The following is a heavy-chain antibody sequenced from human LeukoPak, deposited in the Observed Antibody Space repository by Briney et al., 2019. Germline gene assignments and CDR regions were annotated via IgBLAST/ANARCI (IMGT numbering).Heavy chain of an antibody. D-gene: IGHD2-15*01. J-gene: IGHJ4*01. Sequence: GGTLRLSCVASGLTFSDAWMSWVRQPPGMGLEGVGRIRSNNDGGATDYDPPVKGRFTISRDDSKTTLYLQVNSLKAEDTAVYYCTADMPASSRASGDWGHGTLVTV. CDR3: TADMPASSRASGD. CDR1: GLTFSDAW. V-gene: IGHV3-15*01. CDR2: IRSNNDGGAT.